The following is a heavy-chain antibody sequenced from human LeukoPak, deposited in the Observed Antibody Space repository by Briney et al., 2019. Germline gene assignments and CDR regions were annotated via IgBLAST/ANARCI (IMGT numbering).Heavy chain of an antibody. Sequence: SETLSLTCTVSGGSISSGGYYWSWIRQHPGKGLEWIGYIYYSGSTYYNPSLKSRVTISVDTSKNQFSLKLSSVTAADTAVYYCARGRGCCSGGSCYRDLNWFDPWGQGTLVTVSS. V-gene: IGHV4-31*03. CDR2: IYYSGST. CDR3: ARGRGCCSGGSCYRDLNWFDP. CDR1: GGSISSGGYY. J-gene: IGHJ5*02. D-gene: IGHD2-15*01.